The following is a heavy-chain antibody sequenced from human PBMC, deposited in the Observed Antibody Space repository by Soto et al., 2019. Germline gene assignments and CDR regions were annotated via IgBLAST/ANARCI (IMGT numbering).Heavy chain of an antibody. D-gene: IGHD3-10*01. Sequence: QVQLVQSGAEVKKPGASVKVSCKASGYTFTSYGISWVRQAPGQGLEWMGWISAYNGNTNYAQKLQGRVTLTTDTSTSTAYMALRSLRSDDTAVYYCARMYYYEGGFFDAFDIWGQGTMVTVSS. V-gene: IGHV1-18*01. CDR2: ISAYNGNT. CDR3: ARMYYYEGGFFDAFDI. CDR1: GYTFTSYG. J-gene: IGHJ3*02.